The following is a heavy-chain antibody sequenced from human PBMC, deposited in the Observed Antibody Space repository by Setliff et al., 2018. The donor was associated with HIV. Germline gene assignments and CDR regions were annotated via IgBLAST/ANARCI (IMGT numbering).Heavy chain of an antibody. Sequence: SVKVSCKASGGTFSSHAINWVRQARGQGLEWMGGIIPIVDKTNYAQKFQGRVAITADKSTITAYMELSSLRSEDTAVYYCAREPDYGIRDAFDIWGQGTMVTVSS. CDR1: GGTFSSHA. CDR2: IIPIVDKT. J-gene: IGHJ3*02. D-gene: IGHD4-17*01. CDR3: AREPDYGIRDAFDI. V-gene: IGHV1-69*06.